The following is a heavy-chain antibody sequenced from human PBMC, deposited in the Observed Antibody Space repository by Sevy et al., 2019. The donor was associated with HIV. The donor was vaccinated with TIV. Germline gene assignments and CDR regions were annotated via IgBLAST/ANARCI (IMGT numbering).Heavy chain of an antibody. CDR1: GFSFTTSGVG. V-gene: IGHV2-5*02. Sequence: SGPTLVKPTQTLTLTCTFSGFSFTTSGVGVGWIRQSPGKAPEWLAVIFWDHDTRYSPSLKSRLTITKDTSKDQVVLTMTNMDPVDTGTYYCAHRRSRDIIITEFDYWGQGTLVTVSS. CDR2: IFWDHDT. D-gene: IGHD3-10*01. J-gene: IGHJ4*02. CDR3: AHRRSRDIIITEFDY.